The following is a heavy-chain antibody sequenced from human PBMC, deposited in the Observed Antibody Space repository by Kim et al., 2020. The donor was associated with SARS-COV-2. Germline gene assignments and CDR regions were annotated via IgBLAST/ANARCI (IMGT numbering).Heavy chain of an antibody. CDR3: AREAIAAAGNWFDP. CDR2: IKQDGSEK. Sequence: GGSLRLSCAASGFTFSTYWMNWVRQAPGKGLEWVANIKQDGSEKYYVDSVKGRFTISRDSAKNSLYLQMNSLRAEDTAVYYCAREAIAAAGNWFDPWGQGTLVTVSS. D-gene: IGHD6-13*01. CDR1: GFTFSTYW. J-gene: IGHJ5*02. V-gene: IGHV3-7*03.